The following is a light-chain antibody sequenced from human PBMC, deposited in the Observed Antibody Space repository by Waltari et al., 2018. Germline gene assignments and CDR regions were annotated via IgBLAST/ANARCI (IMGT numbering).Light chain of an antibody. V-gene: IGLV2-18*02. Sequence: QSALTQPPSVSGSPGPSVTISCTGTSSPVGSYNRVSWYQQPPGTAPKLMIYEVSNRPSGVPDRFSGSKSGNTASLTISGLQAEDEADYYCSSYTSSSPVVFGGGTKLTVL. CDR3: SSYTSSSPVV. J-gene: IGLJ2*01. CDR1: SSPVGSYNR. CDR2: EVS.